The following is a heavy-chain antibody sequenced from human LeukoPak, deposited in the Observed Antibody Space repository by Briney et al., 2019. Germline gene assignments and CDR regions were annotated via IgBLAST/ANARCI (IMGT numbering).Heavy chain of an antibody. V-gene: IGHV3-21*01. CDR2: ISSGTSYI. CDR1: GFTFNTYT. Sequence: GGSLRLSCAASGFTFNTYTMNWVRQAPGKGLEWVSSISSGTSYIYYADSVKGRFTISRDNAKNSLYLQMNSLRAEDTAVYYCARDLAKYYFDYWGQGTLVTVSS. J-gene: IGHJ4*02. D-gene: IGHD3-16*01. CDR3: ARDLAKYYFDY.